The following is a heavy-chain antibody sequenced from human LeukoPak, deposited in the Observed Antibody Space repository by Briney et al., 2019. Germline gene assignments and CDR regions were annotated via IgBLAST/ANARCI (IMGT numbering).Heavy chain of an antibody. J-gene: IGHJ4*02. Sequence: GGSLRLSCAASGFTFSNAWMSWVRQAPGKGLEWVGRIKSKTDGGTTDYAAPVKGRFTISRDDSKDTLYLQMNSLKTEDTAVYYCTTPDGYNTKGAFDYWGQGTLVTVSS. CDR2: IKSKTDGGTT. D-gene: IGHD5-24*01. V-gene: IGHV3-15*01. CDR1: GFTFSNAW. CDR3: TTPDGYNTKGAFDY.